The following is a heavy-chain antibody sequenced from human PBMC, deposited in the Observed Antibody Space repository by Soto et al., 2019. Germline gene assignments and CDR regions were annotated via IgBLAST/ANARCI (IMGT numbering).Heavy chain of an antibody. CDR2: IIPIFGTA. D-gene: IGHD2-15*01. CDR1: GGTFSSYA. Sequence: QVQLVQTGAEVKKPGSSVKVSCKASGGTFSSYAISWVRQAPGQGLEWMGGIIPIFGTANYAQKFQGRVTITADESTSTAYMELSSLRSEDTAVYYCARVEYTVVTPGGAFDIWGQGTMVTVSS. J-gene: IGHJ3*02. V-gene: IGHV1-69*12. CDR3: ARVEYTVVTPGGAFDI.